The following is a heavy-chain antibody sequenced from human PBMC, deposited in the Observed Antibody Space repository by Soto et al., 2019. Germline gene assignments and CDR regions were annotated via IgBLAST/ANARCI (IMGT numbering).Heavy chain of an antibody. J-gene: IGHJ4*02. D-gene: IGHD5-12*01. Sequence: GASVKVSCKASGGTFSSYAISWVRQAPGQGLEWMGGIIPIFGTANYAQKFQGRVTITTDESTSTAYMELSSLRSEDTAVYYCALWRRDGYNGPIYFDYWGQGTLVTVSS. CDR2: IIPIFGTA. CDR3: ALWRRDGYNGPIYFDY. V-gene: IGHV1-69*05. CDR1: GGTFSSYA.